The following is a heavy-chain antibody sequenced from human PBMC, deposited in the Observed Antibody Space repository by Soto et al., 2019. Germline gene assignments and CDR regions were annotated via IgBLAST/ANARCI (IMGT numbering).Heavy chain of an antibody. D-gene: IGHD3-3*01. Sequence: SVKVSCKASGGTFSSYAISWVRQAPGQGLEWMGGIIPIFGTANYAQKLQGRVTMTADTSTSTAYMELRSLRSDDTAVYYCARVVFGVVIWSPYDYYYYMDVWGKGTTVTVSS. V-gene: IGHV1-69*06. CDR2: IIPIFGTA. J-gene: IGHJ6*03. CDR1: GGTFSSYA. CDR3: ARVVFGVVIWSPYDYYYYMDV.